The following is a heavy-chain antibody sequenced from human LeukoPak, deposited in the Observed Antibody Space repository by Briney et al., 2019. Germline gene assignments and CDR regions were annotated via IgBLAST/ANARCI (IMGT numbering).Heavy chain of an antibody. CDR2: INDGGTYT. CDR1: GFAFSEYW. V-gene: IGHV3-74*01. CDR3: VREIKIMGFRAFDY. J-gene: IGHJ4*02. Sequence: GGSLRPSCAGSGFAFSEYWMHWARQTPEKGLMWVSRINDGGTYTAYADSVKGRFAVSRDNAENTLYLQMDSLTVEDTGLYYCVREIKIMGFRAFDYWGQGTPVTVSS. D-gene: IGHD3-10*01.